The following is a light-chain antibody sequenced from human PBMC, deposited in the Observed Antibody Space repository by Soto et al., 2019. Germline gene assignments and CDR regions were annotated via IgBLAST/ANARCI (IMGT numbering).Light chain of an antibody. CDR1: SSDVDL. CDR3: CSYAPLTTFPV. J-gene: IGLJ3*02. Sequence: QSALTQPASVSGSPGQSITIPCTGTSSDVDLVSWYQQHPDKAPKLIIWEASKRPLGISNRFSGSKFGDTASLAISGLQAEDEAEYYCCSYAPLTTFPVFGGGTKVTVL. V-gene: IGLV2-23*02. CDR2: EAS.